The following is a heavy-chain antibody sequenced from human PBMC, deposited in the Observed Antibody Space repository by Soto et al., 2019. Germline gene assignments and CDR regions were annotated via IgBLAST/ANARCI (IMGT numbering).Heavy chain of an antibody. CDR3: ATAVVPAAMRGDYYYYYGMDV. D-gene: IGHD2-2*01. Sequence: GGSLRLSCAASGFTFSSYAMHWVRQAPGKGLEWVAVISYDGSNKYYADSMKGRFTISRDNSKNTLYLQMNSQRAEDTAVYYYATAVVPAAMRGDYYYYYGMDVWGQGTTVTVSS. CDR2: ISYDGSNK. V-gene: IGHV3-30-3*01. CDR1: GFTFSSYA. J-gene: IGHJ6*02.